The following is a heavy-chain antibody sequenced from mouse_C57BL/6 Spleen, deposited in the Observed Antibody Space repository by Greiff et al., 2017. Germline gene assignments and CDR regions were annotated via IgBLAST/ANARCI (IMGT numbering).Heavy chain of an antibody. Sequence: VQLKESGPVLVKPGASVKMSCKASGYTFTDYYMHWVKQSHGKSLEWIGVINPYNGGTSYNQKFKGKATLTVDKSSSTAYMELNSLTSEYSAVYYCAREGTYAMDYWGQGASVTAAS. D-gene: IGHD3-3*01. J-gene: IGHJ4*01. CDR1: GYTFTDYY. CDR2: INPYNGGT. CDR3: AREGTYAMDY. V-gene: IGHV1-19*01.